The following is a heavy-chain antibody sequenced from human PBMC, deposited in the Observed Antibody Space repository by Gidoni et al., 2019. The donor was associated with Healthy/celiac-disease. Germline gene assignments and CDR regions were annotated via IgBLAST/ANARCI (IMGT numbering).Heavy chain of an antibody. D-gene: IGHD5-12*01. V-gene: IGHV4-30-4*01. CDR3: ARDWATISPYYYGMDV. CDR2: IYYSGST. CDR1: GGSISRGDYY. J-gene: IGHJ6*02. Sequence: QVQLQESGPGLVKPSQTLSLTCTVSGGSISRGDYYWSWIRQPPGKGLEWIVYIYYSGSTYYNPSLKSRVTISVDTSKNQFSLKLSSVTAADTAVYYCARDWATISPYYYGMDVWGQGTTVTVSS.